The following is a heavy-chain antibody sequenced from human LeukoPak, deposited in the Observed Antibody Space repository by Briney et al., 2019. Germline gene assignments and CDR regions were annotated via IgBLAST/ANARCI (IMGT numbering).Heavy chain of an antibody. CDR1: GFTFSSYS. V-gene: IGHV3-48*04. D-gene: IGHD3-16*01. J-gene: IGHJ5*02. CDR3: ASWDWFDP. CDR2: LSRSSSAI. Sequence: GGSLRLSCAASGFTFSSYSMNWVRQAPGKGLEWVSYLSRSSSAIYYADSVKGRFTISRDNAKNSLYLQLNSLRAEDTAVYYCASWDWFDPWGQGTLVTVSS.